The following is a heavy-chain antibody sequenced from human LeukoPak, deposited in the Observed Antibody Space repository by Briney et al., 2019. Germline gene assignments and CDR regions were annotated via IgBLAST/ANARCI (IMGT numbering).Heavy chain of an antibody. J-gene: IGHJ5*02. V-gene: IGHV1-18*01. CDR1: GGTFSSYT. CDR3: ARDGGGAPSAP. CDR2: ISANNGNT. Sequence: ASVKVSCKASGGTFSSYTISWVRQAPGQGLEWMGWISANNGNTNYAQKLQGRVTMTTDTSTSTAYMELRSLRSDDTAVYYCARDGGGAPSAPGGKEPLVPVSA. D-gene: IGHD3-16*01.